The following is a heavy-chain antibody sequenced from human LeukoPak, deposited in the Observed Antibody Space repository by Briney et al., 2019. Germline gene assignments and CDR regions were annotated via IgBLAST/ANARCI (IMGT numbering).Heavy chain of an antibody. CDR3: ARGVGYYSYYMDV. Sequence: GGSLRLSCAASGFTLRNYGMHWVRQAPGKGLEWVALISYDGSNEYYADSVKGRFTISRDNPKHTLYLQMNSLRAEDTAVYYCARGVGYYSYYMDVWGKGTTVTVSS. D-gene: IGHD1-26*01. CDR2: ISYDGSNE. CDR1: GFTLRNYG. V-gene: IGHV3-30*19. J-gene: IGHJ6*03.